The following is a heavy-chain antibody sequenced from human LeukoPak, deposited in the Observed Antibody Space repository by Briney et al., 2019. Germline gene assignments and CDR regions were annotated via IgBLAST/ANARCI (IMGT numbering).Heavy chain of an antibody. D-gene: IGHD3-22*01. CDR1: GFTFSSYS. CDR3: ARGRGGGLYYYDSSGYCDY. Sequence: PGGSLRLSCAASGFTFSSYSMNWVRQAPVKVLEWVSSISSSSSYIYYADSVKGRFTISRDNAKNSLYLQMNSLRAEDTAVYYCARGRGGGLYYYDSSGYCDYWGQGTLVTVSS. CDR2: ISSSSSYI. V-gene: IGHV3-21*01. J-gene: IGHJ4*02.